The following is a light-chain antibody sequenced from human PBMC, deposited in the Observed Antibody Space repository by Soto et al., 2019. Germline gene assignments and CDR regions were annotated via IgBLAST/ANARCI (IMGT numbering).Light chain of an antibody. J-gene: IGLJ1*01. CDR2: GNS. Sequence: QSVLTQPPSVSGAPGQRVTISCTGSSSNIGAGYDVHWYQQLPGTAPKLLIYGNSNRPSGVPDRFSGSKSGTSASLAITGLQVEDEADSYCQSYASSLSGLVFGTGTKLTVL. CDR1: SSNIGAGYD. V-gene: IGLV1-40*01. CDR3: QSYASSLSGLV.